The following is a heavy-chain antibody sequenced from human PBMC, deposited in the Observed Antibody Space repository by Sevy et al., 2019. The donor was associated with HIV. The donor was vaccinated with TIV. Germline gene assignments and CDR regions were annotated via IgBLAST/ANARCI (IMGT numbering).Heavy chain of an antibody. CDR2: ISSSSSTI. D-gene: IGHD2-21*01. V-gene: IGHV3-48*01. CDR3: ARDGVYCGGDCFRAPLDY. CDR1: GFTFSSYS. J-gene: IGHJ4*02. Sequence: GGSLRLSCAASGFTFSSYSMNWVRQAPGKGLEWVSYISSSSSTIYYADSVKDRFTISRDNAKNSLYLQMNSLRAEDTAVYYCARDGVYCGGDCFRAPLDYWGQGTLVTVSS.